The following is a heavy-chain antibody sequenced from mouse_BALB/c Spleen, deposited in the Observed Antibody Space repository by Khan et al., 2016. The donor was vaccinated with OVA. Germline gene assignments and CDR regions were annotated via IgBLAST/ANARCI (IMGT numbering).Heavy chain of an antibody. J-gene: IGHJ4*01. CDR1: GYSITTNYA. D-gene: IGHD1-2*01. CDR2: ISYSGST. Sequence: VQLKESGPGLVKPSQSLSLTCTVTGYSITTNYAWDWIRQFPGNKLEWMGYISYSGSTSYNPSLKSRISITRDTSKNQFFLQLNSVTTEDTATYYWARKNYYGDAGDYWGQGTSVTVSS. CDR3: ARKNYYGDAGDY. V-gene: IGHV3-2*02.